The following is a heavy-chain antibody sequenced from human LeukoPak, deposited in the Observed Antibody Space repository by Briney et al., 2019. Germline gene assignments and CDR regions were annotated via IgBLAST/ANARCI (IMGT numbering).Heavy chain of an antibody. CDR1: GFTFSTYA. Sequence: PGGSLRLSCAASGFTFSTYAMHWVRQAPGKGLEWVAVISYDGSNKYYADSVKGRFTISRDNSKNTLYLQMNSLSAEDTAVYYCAKRDESEDYYGMDVWGQGTTATVSS. J-gene: IGHJ6*02. V-gene: IGHV3-30-3*02. CDR2: ISYDGSNK. CDR3: AKRDESEDYYGMDV.